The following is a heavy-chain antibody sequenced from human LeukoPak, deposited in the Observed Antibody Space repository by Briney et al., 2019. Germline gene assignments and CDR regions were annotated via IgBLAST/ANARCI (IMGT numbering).Heavy chain of an antibody. Sequence: AGASLRLFCAASGFTFSKYAMSWVRQAPGKGLEWVSAVSGRDDSTYYADSVKGRFTISRDTSKNTLYLQMNSLRAEDTAVYYCVKWGDYDILTGYYVPDYWGQGTLRTVFS. CDR1: GFTFSKYA. D-gene: IGHD3-9*01. J-gene: IGHJ4*02. CDR3: VKWGDYDILTGYYVPDY. CDR2: VSGRDDST. V-gene: IGHV3-23*01.